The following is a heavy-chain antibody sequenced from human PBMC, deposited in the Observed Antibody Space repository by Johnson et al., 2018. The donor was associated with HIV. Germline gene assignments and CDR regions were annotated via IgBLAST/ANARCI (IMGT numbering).Heavy chain of an antibody. CDR2: INWNGGST. J-gene: IGHJ3*02. CDR1: GFTFDDYT. Sequence: VQLVESGGGVVRPGGSLRLSCAASGFTFDDYTMHWVRQAPGKGLEWVSLINWNGGSTGYADSVKGRFTISRDNAKNSLYLQMNSLRAEDTAVYYCARAPYYYDSSGEGAFDIWGQGTLVTVSS. D-gene: IGHD3-22*01. CDR3: ARAPYYYDSSGEGAFDI. V-gene: IGHV3-20*04.